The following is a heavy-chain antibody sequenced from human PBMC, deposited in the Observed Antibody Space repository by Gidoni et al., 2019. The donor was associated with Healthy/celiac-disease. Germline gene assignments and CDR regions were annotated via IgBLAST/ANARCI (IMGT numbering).Heavy chain of an antibody. CDR2: INAGNGNT. V-gene: IGHV1-3*01. Sequence: QVQLVQSGAEVKKPGASVKVSCKAAGYTFTSYAMHWVRQAPGQRLEWMGWINAGNGNTKYSQKFQGRVTITRDTSASTAYMELSSLRSEDTAVYYCARDETYDFWSGYYTSAFDIWGQGTMVTVSS. J-gene: IGHJ3*02. CDR3: ARDETYDFWSGYYTSAFDI. CDR1: GYTFTSYA. D-gene: IGHD3-3*01.